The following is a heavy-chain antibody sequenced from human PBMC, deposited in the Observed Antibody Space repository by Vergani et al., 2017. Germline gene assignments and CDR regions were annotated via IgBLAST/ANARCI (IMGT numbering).Heavy chain of an antibody. CDR3: ARSYCSSTSCRSPDYYYYMDV. J-gene: IGHJ6*03. V-gene: IGHV4-4*07. CDR1: GGSISSYY. Sequence: QVQLQESGPGLVKPSETLSLTCTVSGGSISSYYWSWIRQPAGKGLEWIGRIYTSGSTNYNPSLKSPVTMSVDTSKDQFSLKLSSVTAADTAVYYCARSYCSSTSCRSPDYYYYMDVWGKGTTVTVSS. D-gene: IGHD2-2*01. CDR2: IYTSGST.